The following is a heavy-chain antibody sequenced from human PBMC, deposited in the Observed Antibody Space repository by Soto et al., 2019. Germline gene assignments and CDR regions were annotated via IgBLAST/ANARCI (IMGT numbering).Heavy chain of an antibody. D-gene: IGHD4-17*01. J-gene: IGHJ6*02. CDR2: INAGNGNT. V-gene: IGHV1-3*01. CDR3: ASLVDYSDPNYYYYGMDV. Sequence: ASVKVSCKASGYTFTSYAMHWVRQAPGQRLEWMGWINAGNGNTKYSQKFQGRVTITRDTSASTAYMELSSLRSEDTAVYYCASLVDYSDPNYYYYGMDVWGQGTTVTVSS. CDR1: GYTFTSYA.